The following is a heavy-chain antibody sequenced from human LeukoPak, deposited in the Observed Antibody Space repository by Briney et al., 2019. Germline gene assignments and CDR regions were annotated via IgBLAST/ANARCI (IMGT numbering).Heavy chain of an antibody. Sequence: PGGSLRLSCAASGFTFSSYAMSWVRQAPGKGLEWVSAISGSGGSTYYADSVKGRFTISRDNSKNTLYLQMNSLRAEDTAVYYCAKGISLKTYCTNGVCYTPRYFDYWGQGTLVTVSS. D-gene: IGHD2-8*01. J-gene: IGHJ4*02. CDR1: GFTFSSYA. V-gene: IGHV3-23*01. CDR3: AKGISLKTYCTNGVCYTPRYFDY. CDR2: ISGSGGST.